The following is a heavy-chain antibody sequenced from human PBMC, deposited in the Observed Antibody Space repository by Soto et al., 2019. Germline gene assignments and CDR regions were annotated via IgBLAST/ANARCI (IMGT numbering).Heavy chain of an antibody. CDR3: ARKGDIVVVGDFYYGMDV. Sequence: QVQLVQSGAEVKMPGSSVKVSCTASGGTFDTYALSWVRQAPGQGLEWLGGIIPIFTKPTYARKFQGRITITADESTTTVYLDLSSLTSDDTDVYYCARKGDIVVVGDFYYGMDVWGQGTTVIVSS. CDR1: GGTFDTYA. V-gene: IGHV1-69*01. D-gene: IGHD2-2*01. CDR2: IIPIFTKP. J-gene: IGHJ6*02.